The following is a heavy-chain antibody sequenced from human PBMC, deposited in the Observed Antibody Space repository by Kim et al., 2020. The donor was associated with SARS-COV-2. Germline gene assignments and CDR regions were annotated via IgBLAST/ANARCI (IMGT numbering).Heavy chain of an antibody. CDR2: IIPIFGTA. Sequence: SVKVSCKASGGTFSSYAISWVRQAPGQGLEWMGGIIPIFGTANYAQKFQGRVTITADKSTSTAYMELSSLRSEDTAVYYFARGGGSGGTSMDVWGQGTTVTVSS. CDR1: GGTFSSYA. J-gene: IGHJ6*02. D-gene: IGHD2-15*01. CDR3: ARGGGSGGTSMDV. V-gene: IGHV1-69*06.